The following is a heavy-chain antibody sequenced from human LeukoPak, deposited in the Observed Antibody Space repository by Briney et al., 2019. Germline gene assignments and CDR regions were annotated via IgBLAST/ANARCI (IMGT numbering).Heavy chain of an antibody. CDR2: IWYDGSNK. V-gene: IGHV3-33*06. D-gene: IGHD3-22*01. CDR1: GFTFSSYG. Sequence: PGGSLRLSCAASGFTFSSYGMHWVRQAPGKGLEWVAVIWYDGSNKYYADPVKGRFTISRDNSKNTLYLQMNSLRAEDTAVYYCAKAGGHYYDSSGYYSPFDPWGQGTLVTVSS. J-gene: IGHJ5*02. CDR3: AKAGGHYYDSSGYYSPFDP.